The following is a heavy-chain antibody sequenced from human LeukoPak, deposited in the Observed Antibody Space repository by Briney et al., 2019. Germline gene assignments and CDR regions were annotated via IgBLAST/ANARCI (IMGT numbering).Heavy chain of an antibody. J-gene: IGHJ3*02. V-gene: IGHV3-21*01. Sequence: GGSLRLSCAASGFTFSSYSMNWVRQAPGKGLEWVSSISSSSSYIYYADSVKGRFTISRDNAKNSLYLQMNSLRAEDTAVYYCARDIGGAAVAGTCAFDIWGQGTTVTVSS. CDR2: ISSSSSYI. CDR3: ARDIGGAAVAGTCAFDI. D-gene: IGHD6-19*01. CDR1: GFTFSSYS.